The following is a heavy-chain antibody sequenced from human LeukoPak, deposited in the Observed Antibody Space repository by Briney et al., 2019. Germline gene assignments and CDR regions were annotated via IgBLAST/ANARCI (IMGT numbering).Heavy chain of an antibody. CDR1: GGSFSGYY. Sequence: SETLSLTCTVYGGSFSGYYWTWIRQTPGKELEWIAEIIHSGRTNYSPSLESRLTMSMDTSKNQFSLRLNPVTAADTAVYYCAALGGTPWGQGILVTVSS. D-gene: IGHD3-16*01. V-gene: IGHV4-34*12. CDR3: AALGGTP. CDR2: IIHSGRT. J-gene: IGHJ5*02.